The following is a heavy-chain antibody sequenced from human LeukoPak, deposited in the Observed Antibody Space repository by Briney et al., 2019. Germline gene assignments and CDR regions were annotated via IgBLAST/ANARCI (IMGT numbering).Heavy chain of an antibody. V-gene: IGHV3-48*03. CDR2: ISSSGSTI. CDR3: ARGFTGWVTSPIDY. D-gene: IGHD2-2*01. CDR1: GFTFSSYE. J-gene: IGHJ4*02. Sequence: GGSLRLSCAASGFTFSSYELNWVRQAPGKGLEWVSYISSSGSTIYYAESVKGRFTISRDNAKNSLPLQMNSLRAEDTAVYYCARGFTGWVTSPIDYWGQGALVTVSS.